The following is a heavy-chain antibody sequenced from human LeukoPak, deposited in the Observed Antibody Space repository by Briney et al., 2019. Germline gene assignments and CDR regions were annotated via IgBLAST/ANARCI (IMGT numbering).Heavy chain of an antibody. D-gene: IGHD2-2*01. J-gene: IGHJ1*01. V-gene: IGHV3-30*04. CDR1: GFTFSSYA. Sequence: GGSLRLSCAASGFTFSSYAMHWVRQAPGKGLEWVAVISYDGSNKYYADSVKGRFTISRDNSKNTLYLQMNSLRAEDMAVYYCAREFREVVPSLGIEPYAEYFQHWGQGTLVTVSS. CDR2: ISYDGSNK. CDR3: AREFREVVPSLGIEPYAEYFQH.